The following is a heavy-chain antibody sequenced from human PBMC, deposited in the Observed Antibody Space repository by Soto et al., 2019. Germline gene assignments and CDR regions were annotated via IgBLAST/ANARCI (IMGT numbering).Heavy chain of an antibody. CDR2: IYWDDDK. CDR3: ARRHFHNSDWGTGRFGP. Sequence: QITLKESGPTLVKPTQTLTLTCTLSGFSISTNGVGVGWFRQPPEKAPEWLALIYWDDDKRYKTSLTNRLSITKDTSANQVVLSMINMDPVDTATYFCARRHFHNSDWGTGRFGPWGQGILVTVSS. J-gene: IGHJ5*02. CDR1: GFSISTNGVG. V-gene: IGHV2-5*02. D-gene: IGHD6-19*01.